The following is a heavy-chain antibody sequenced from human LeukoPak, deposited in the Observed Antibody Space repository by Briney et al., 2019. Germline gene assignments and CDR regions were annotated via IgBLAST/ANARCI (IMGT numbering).Heavy chain of an antibody. Sequence: SETLSLTCTVSGGSISSSSYYWGWIRQPPGKGLEWIGSIYYSGSTYYNPSLKSRVTISVDTSKNQFSLKLSSVTAADTAVYYCARHLRMWKLRPLFDYWGQGTLVTVSS. CDR2: IYYSGST. V-gene: IGHV4-39*01. CDR3: ARHLRMWKLRPLFDY. J-gene: IGHJ4*02. D-gene: IGHD1-26*01. CDR1: GGSISSSSYY.